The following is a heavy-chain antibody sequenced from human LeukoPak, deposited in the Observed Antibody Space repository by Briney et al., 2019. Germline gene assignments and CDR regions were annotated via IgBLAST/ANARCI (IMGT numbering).Heavy chain of an antibody. CDR3: ARRGYSYGWGLYYFDY. D-gene: IGHD5-18*01. Sequence: NPGGSLRLSCAASGFTFSSYSMNWVRQAPGKGLEWVPSISSSSSYIYYADSVKGRFTISRDNAKNSLYLQMNSLRAEDTAVYYCARRGYSYGWGLYYFDYWGQGTLVTVSS. CDR2: ISSSSSYI. J-gene: IGHJ4*02. CDR1: GFTFSSYS. V-gene: IGHV3-21*01.